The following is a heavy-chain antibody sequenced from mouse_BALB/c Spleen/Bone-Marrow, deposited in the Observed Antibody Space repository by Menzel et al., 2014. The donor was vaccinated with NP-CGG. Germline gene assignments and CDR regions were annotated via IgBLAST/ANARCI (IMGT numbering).Heavy chain of an antibody. CDR1: GYAFXSYN. CDR3: ASCGNYEAWFAY. CDR2: IDPYKGDT. J-gene: IGHJ3*01. V-gene: IGHV1S135*01. D-gene: IGHD2-1*01. Sequence: EVQGVESGPELVKPGASVKVSCKASGYAFXSYNIYWVKQSHGKSLEWIGYIDPYKGDTNYNQKFKVKATLTVDKSSSTAYMHLNSLTSEDSAVYYCASCGNYEAWFAYWGQGTLVTVSA.